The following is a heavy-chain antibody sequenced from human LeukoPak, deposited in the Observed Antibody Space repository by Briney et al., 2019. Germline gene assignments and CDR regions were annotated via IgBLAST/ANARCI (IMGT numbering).Heavy chain of an antibody. D-gene: IGHD6-19*01. J-gene: IGHJ4*02. V-gene: IGHV3-21*06. Sequence: GGSLRLSCEASGFNFNTYSMAWVRQAPGKGLEWVSIISRASESIFYGDSVKGRFTISRDNTDNSLYLQMNNLRADDTALYYCARDVEVAGIRDSWGQGTVVTVSS. CDR2: ISRASESI. CDR1: GFNFNTYS. CDR3: ARDVEVAGIRDS.